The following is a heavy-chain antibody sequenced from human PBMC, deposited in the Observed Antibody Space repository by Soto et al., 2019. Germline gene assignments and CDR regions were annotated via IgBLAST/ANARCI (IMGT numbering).Heavy chain of an antibody. Sequence: EVQLVESGGGLVQPGESLRLSCAASGFTFSSYWMHWVRQAPGKGLVWVSRINSDGSSTSYAGSVKGRFTISRDNAKNTLYLQKNRLRAEDTAVYYCVRTSLVVAVATREDYWGQGTLVTVSS. CDR1: GFTFSSYW. J-gene: IGHJ4*02. CDR2: INSDGSST. CDR3: VRTSLVVAVATREDY. D-gene: IGHD2-15*01. V-gene: IGHV3-74*01.